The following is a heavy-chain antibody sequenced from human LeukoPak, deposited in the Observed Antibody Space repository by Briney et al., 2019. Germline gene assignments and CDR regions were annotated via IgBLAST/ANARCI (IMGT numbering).Heavy chain of an antibody. CDR1: GFTVSSNY. CDR2: IYSGGST. V-gene: IGHV3-53*01. CDR3: ARGEFPDYGNPHDAFDI. D-gene: IGHD4-11*01. J-gene: IGHJ3*02. Sequence: GGSLRLSCAASGFTVSSNYMSWVRQAPGKGLEWVSVIYSGGSTYYADSVKGRFTISRDNSKNTLYLQMNSLRAEDTAVYYCARGEFPDYGNPHDAFDIWGQGTMVTVSS.